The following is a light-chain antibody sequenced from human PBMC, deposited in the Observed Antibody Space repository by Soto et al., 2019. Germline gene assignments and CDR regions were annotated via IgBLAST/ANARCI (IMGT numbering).Light chain of an antibody. Sequence: EIVLTQSPVILSLSPGERATLSCRASQSVSNDLLAWYQQKPRQAPSLLIYGASTRATDVPDRTSSSGSGEEFSLTISSLEPEDFAVYYWQQYGSSPPRTFGQGTKVEMK. J-gene: IGKJ1*01. V-gene: IGKV3-20*01. CDR2: GAS. CDR3: QQYGSSPPRT. CDR1: QSVSNDL.